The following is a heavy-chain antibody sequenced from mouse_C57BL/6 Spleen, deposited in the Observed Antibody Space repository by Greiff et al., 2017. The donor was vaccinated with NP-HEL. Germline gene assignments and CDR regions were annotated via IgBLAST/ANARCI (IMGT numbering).Heavy chain of an antibody. CDR1: GFTFSSYA. CDR3: ARKDSSVGTPCAY. V-gene: IGHV5-4*03. Sequence: EVMLVESGGGLVKPGGSLKLSCAASGFTFSSYAMSWVRQTPEKRLEWVATISDGGSYTYYPDNVKGRFTISRDNAKNNLYLQLSHLKSENTAMYDCARKDSSVGTPCAYWGKGTLVTVSA. D-gene: IGHD3-2*02. J-gene: IGHJ3*01. CDR2: ISDGGSYT.